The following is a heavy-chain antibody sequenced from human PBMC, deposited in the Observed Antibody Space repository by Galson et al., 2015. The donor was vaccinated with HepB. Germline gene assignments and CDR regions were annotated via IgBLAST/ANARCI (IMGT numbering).Heavy chain of an antibody. Sequence: SVKVSCKASGGTFSSYAISWVRQAPGQGLEWMGGIIPIFGTANYAQKFQGRVTITADESTSTAYTELSSLRSEDTAVYYCARSNVVAATPIFPYYFDYWGQGTLVTVSS. D-gene: IGHD2-15*01. CDR2: IIPIFGTA. CDR3: ARSNVVAATPIFPYYFDY. J-gene: IGHJ4*02. CDR1: GGTFSSYA. V-gene: IGHV1-69*13.